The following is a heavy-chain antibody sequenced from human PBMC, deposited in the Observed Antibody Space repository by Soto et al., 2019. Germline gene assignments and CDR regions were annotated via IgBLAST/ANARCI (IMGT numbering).Heavy chain of an antibody. CDR3: ASTYYYDSSGYLFGY. J-gene: IGHJ4*02. CDR2: IYPGDSDT. Sequence: PGESLKISCKGSVYSFTSYWIGWVRQMPGKGLEWMGIIYPGDSDTRYSPSFQGQVTISADKSISTAYLQWSSLKASDTAMYYCASTYYYDSSGYLFGYWGQGTLVTVSS. V-gene: IGHV5-51*01. D-gene: IGHD3-22*01. CDR1: VYSFTSYW.